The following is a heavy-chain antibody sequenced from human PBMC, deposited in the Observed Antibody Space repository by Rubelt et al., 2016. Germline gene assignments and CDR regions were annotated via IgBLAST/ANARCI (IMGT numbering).Heavy chain of an antibody. J-gene: IGHJ4*02. CDR3: AKSSGGSCYSSVDY. CDR1: GFSFSSCG. D-gene: IGHD2-15*01. V-gene: IGHV3-30*18. Sequence: GGGVVQPGGSLRLSCAASGFSFSSCGMHWVRQAPGKGLEWVAVISYDGGKSYYADSVKGRFTISRDNSKNTLYVQMNSLTVEDTDVYYCAKSSGGSCYSSVDYWGQGTLVTVSS. CDR2: ISYDGGKS.